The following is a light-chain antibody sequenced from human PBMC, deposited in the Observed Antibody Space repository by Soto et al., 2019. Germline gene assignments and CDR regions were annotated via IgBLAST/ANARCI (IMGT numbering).Light chain of an antibody. V-gene: IGKV3-20*01. CDR2: GAS. CDR1: QSVSSSY. CDR3: QQYGSSPRT. Sequence: EIVLTQSPGTLSLSPRERATLSCRASQSVSSSYLAWYQQKPAQAPRLLIYGASSRATGIPDRFSGSGSGTDFTITICRLEPEDVAVYYCQQYGSSPRTFGQGTKVEIK. J-gene: IGKJ1*01.